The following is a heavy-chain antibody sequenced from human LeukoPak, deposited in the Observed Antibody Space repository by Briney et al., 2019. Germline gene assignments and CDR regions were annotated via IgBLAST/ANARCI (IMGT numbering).Heavy chain of an antibody. Sequence: SQTLSLTCTVSGGSISSGGYYWSWIRQPPGKGLEWIGYIYHSGSTYYNPSLKSRVTISVDTSKNQFSLKLSSVTAADTAVYYCARDPGIAARLVAFDIWGQGTMVTVSS. CDR1: GGSISSGGYY. CDR3: ARDPGIAARLVAFDI. V-gene: IGHV4-30-2*01. J-gene: IGHJ3*02. D-gene: IGHD6-6*01. CDR2: IYHSGST.